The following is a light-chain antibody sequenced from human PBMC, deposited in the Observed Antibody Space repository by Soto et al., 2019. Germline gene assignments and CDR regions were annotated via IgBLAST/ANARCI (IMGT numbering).Light chain of an antibody. Sequence: EIVLTQSPGTLSVSPGERATLSCRASQSLSSGYLAWYQQKPGQSPRILIYAASSRATGIPDRFRGSGSGTDFTLTISRLEPEDFAVYYCQQYDTSPRTFGPGTKVDIK. V-gene: IGKV3-20*01. CDR3: QQYDTSPRT. CDR2: AAS. J-gene: IGKJ1*01. CDR1: QSLSSGY.